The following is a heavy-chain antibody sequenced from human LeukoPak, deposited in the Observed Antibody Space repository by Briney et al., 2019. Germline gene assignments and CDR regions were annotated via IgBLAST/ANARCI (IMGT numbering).Heavy chain of an antibody. CDR3: ARHGIYSNSALDY. J-gene: IGHJ4*02. D-gene: IGHD6-6*01. CDR1: GGSISSSSYY. V-gene: IGHV4-39*01. Sequence: PSETLSLTCTVSGGSISSSSYYWGWIRQPPGKGLEWIGTIYYRGSAYYNPALKSRVTISIDTSKNQFSLKVNSVTAADTAIYYCARHGIYSNSALDYWGQGTLVTVSS. CDR2: IYYRGSA.